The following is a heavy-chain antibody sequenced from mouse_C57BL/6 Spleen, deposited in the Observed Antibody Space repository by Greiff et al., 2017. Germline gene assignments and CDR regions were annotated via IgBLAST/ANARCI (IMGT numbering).Heavy chain of an antibody. CDR1: GYSITSGYY. CDR3: ARVGYPDWYFDV. CDR2: ISYDGSN. V-gene: IGHV3-6*01. Sequence: EVQLQESGPGLVKPSQSLSLTCSVTGYSITSGYYWNWIRQFPGNKLEWMGYISYDGSNNYNPSLKNRISITRDTSKHQFFLKLNSVTTEDTATYYCARVGYPDWYFDVWGTGTTVTVAS. J-gene: IGHJ1*03.